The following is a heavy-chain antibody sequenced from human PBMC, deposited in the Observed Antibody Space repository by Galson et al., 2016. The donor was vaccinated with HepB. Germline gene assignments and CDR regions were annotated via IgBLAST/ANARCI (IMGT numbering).Heavy chain of an antibody. CDR3: ARMYFHWYFDP. CDR2: ITASGNTI. J-gene: IGHJ2*01. V-gene: IGHV3-11*01. CDR1: GFTFSDYY. D-gene: IGHD2-8*01. Sequence: SLRLSCAGSGFTFSDYYMSWIRQAPGKGLEWVSYITASGNTIYYAHSVEGRFTVSRDDAKNSLYLQMNNLRAEDTAVYYCARMYFHWYFDPWGRGTLVTVSS.